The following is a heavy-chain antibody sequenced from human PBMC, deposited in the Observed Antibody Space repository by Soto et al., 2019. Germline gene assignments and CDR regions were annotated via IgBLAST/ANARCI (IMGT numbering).Heavy chain of an antibody. V-gene: IGHV1-18*01. J-gene: IGHJ4*02. D-gene: IGHD1-26*01. CDR2: ISGYNGNT. CDR3: GRVVTSGSYPTLIGY. Sequence: GVSVKVSCKASGYTFTSYGRGWVRQNPGQGLEWMGWISGYNGNTNYEQKLQGRVTMTTDTSTSTAYMELRSLRSDDTAVFYCGRVVTSGSYPTLIGYWGQGTLGTVSS. CDR1: GYTFTSYG.